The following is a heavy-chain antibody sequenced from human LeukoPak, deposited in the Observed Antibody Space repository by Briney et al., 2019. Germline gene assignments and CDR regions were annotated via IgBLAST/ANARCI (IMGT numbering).Heavy chain of an antibody. Sequence: GASVTVSCTASGYTFTSYAMNWVRQAPGQGLEWMGWINTNTGNPTYAQGFTGRFVFSLDTSVSTAYLQISSLKAEDTAVYYCARLGSVGATTLDYWGQGTLVTVSS. V-gene: IGHV7-4-1*02. CDR3: ARLGSVGATTLDY. D-gene: IGHD1-26*01. CDR2: INTNTGNP. CDR1: GYTFTSYA. J-gene: IGHJ4*02.